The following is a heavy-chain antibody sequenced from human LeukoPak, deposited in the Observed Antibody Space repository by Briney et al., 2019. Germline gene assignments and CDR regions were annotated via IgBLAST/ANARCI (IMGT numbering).Heavy chain of an antibody. CDR1: GYSFTTYW. Sequence: GESLKISCKGSGYSFTTYWIGWVRQMPGKGLEWMGIIYPGDSDTRYSPSFQGQVTISADKSISTAYLQWSSLKASDTAMYYCARLGRHYYYYMDVWGKGTTVTISS. V-gene: IGHV5-51*01. CDR2: IYPGDSDT. CDR3: ARLGRHYYYYMDV. J-gene: IGHJ6*03.